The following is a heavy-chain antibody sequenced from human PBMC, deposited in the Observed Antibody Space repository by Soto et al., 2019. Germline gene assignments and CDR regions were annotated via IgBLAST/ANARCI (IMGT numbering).Heavy chain of an antibody. V-gene: IGHV6-1*01. CDR2: TYYRSKWYN. CDR1: GGIDSSNSAA. Sequence: SQTLSLTCAISGGIDSSNSAASNWIRQSPSRGLEWLGRTYYRSKWYNDYAVSVKSRITINPDTSKNQFSLQLNSVTPEDTAVYYCARAPVLLWFEEDYSYMDVWGKGTTVTVSS. J-gene: IGHJ6*03. D-gene: IGHD3-10*01. CDR3: ARAPVLLWFEEDYSYMDV.